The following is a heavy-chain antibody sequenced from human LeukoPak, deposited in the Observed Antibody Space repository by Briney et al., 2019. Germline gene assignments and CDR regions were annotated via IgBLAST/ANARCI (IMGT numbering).Heavy chain of an antibody. D-gene: IGHD2-2*01. CDR2: INPNSGGT. V-gene: IGHV1-2*02. CDR3: ARPYCSSTSCYSWFDP. CDR1: GYTFTGYY. J-gene: IGHJ5*02. Sequence: GASVKVSCKASGYTFTGYYMHWVRQAPGQGLEWMGWINPNSGGTNYAQKFQGRVTMTRDTSISTAYMELSRLRSDDTAVYYCARPYCSSTSCYSWFDPWGQGTLVTVSS.